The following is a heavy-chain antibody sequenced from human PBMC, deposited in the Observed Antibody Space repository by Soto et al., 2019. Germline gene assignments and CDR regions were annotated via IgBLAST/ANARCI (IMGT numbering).Heavy chain of an antibody. CDR3: AADVNDFCSGYHPYYYGMDV. D-gene: IGHD3-3*01. CDR2: IVVGSGNP. V-gene: IGHV1-58*01. J-gene: IGHJ6*02. CDR1: GLTLTSSA. Sequence: GASVKVCCKACGLTLTSSAVQWVRQAHEQRLEWIGWIVVGSGNPNYAQKFQERVTITRDMSTSTAYMELSSMRFEDTAVYYWAADVNDFCSGYHPYYYGMDVWGQGTTVTVSS.